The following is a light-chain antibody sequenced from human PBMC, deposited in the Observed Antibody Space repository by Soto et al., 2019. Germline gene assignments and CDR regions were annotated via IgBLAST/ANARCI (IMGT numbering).Light chain of an antibody. J-gene: IGKJ1*01. CDR3: QQYYSTWT. V-gene: IGKV4-1*01. Sequence: DIVMTQSPDSLALSLGERVTINCKSSQSVLYSSNNRNYLAWFQQKPGQPPKLLIYWASIRESGVPDRFSGSGSGTDFTLTISSLQAEDVAIYYCQQYYSTWTFGQGTKVEIK. CDR1: QSVLYSSNNRNY. CDR2: WAS.